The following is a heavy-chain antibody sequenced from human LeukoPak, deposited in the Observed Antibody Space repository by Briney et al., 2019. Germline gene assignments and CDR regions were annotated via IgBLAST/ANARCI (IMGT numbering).Heavy chain of an antibody. CDR2: ISSSSSYI. J-gene: IGHJ4*02. D-gene: IGHD4-17*01. V-gene: IGHV3-21*01. CDR1: GFSFSSYS. CDR3: ARDGDSDNIDF. Sequence: GGSLRLSCAASGFSFSSYSMNWVRQAPGKGLEGVSFISSSSSYIYYADSVKGRFTISRDNAKNSLFLQMNSLRAEDTAVYYCARDGDSDNIDFWGQGTLVTVSS.